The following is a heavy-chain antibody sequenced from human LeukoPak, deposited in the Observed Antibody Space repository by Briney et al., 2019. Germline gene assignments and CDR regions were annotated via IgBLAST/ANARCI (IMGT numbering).Heavy chain of an antibody. CDR1: SNYW. Sequence: SNYWMSWVRQAPGKGLEWIGSIYYSGSTYYNPSLKSRVTISVDTSKNQFSLKLSSVTAADTAVYYCARLSQYYYDSSGYYCGQGTLVTVSS. CDR2: IYYSGST. D-gene: IGHD3-22*01. CDR3: ARLSQYYYDSSGYY. J-gene: IGHJ4*02. V-gene: IGHV4-39*01.